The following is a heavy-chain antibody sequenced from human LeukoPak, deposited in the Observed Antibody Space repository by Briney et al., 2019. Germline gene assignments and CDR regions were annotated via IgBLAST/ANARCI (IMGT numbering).Heavy chain of an antibody. CDR3: AKGARYCSGGSCFDEYYFDY. J-gene: IGHJ4*02. CDR2: ISGSGGST. V-gene: IGHV3-23*01. CDR1: GFTFSNYA. Sequence: GGSLRLSYAASGFTFSNYAMSWVRQAPGKGLEWVSGISGSGGSTYYADSVKGRFTISRDNPKNTLYLQMNSLRAEDTAVYFCAKGARYCSGGSCFDEYYFDYWGQGTLVTVSS. D-gene: IGHD2-15*01.